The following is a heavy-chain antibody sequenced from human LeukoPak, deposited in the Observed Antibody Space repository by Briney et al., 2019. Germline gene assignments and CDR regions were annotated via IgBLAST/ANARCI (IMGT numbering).Heavy chain of an antibody. CDR1: GGSISSSSYY. Sequence: SETLSLTCTVPGGSISSSSYYWGWIRQPPGKGLEWIGSIYYSGSTYYNPSLKSRVTISVDTSKNQFSLKLSSVTAADTAVYYCARESIYSGYDYREYWGQGTLVTVSS. J-gene: IGHJ4*02. D-gene: IGHD5-12*01. CDR3: ARESIYSGYDYREY. CDR2: IYYSGST. V-gene: IGHV4-39*02.